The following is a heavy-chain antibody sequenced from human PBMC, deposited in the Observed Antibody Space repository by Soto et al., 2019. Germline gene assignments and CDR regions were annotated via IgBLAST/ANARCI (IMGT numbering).Heavy chain of an antibody. D-gene: IGHD3-9*01. V-gene: IGHV3-23*01. CDR2: ISGSGGST. J-gene: IGHJ4*02. CDR1: GFTFSSYA. CDR3: AKDTGYFDHFDY. Sequence: GGSLRLSCAASGFTFSSYAMSWVRKAPGKGLEWVSAISGSGGSTYYADSVKGRFTISRDNSKNTLYLQMNSLRAEDTAVYYCAKDTGYFDHFDYWGQGTLVTVSS.